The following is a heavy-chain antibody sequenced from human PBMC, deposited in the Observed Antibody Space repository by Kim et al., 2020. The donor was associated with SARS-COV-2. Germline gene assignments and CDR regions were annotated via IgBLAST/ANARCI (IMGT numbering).Heavy chain of an antibody. Sequence: SETLSLTCTVSGGSISSGGYYWSWIRQHPGKGLEWIGYIYYSGSTYYNPSLKSRVTISVDTSKNQFSLKLSSVTAADTAVYYCARAPITMLVVVKAFDIWGQGTRVTVSS. J-gene: IGHJ3*02. CDR3: ARAPITMLVVVKAFDI. V-gene: IGHV4-31*03. CDR2: IYYSGST. D-gene: IGHD3-22*01. CDR1: GGSISSGGYY.